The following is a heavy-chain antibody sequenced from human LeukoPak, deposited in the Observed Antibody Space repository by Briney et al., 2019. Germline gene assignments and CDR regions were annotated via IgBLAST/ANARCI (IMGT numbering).Heavy chain of an antibody. CDR3: GKDPNGDYIGAFDM. CDR1: GFTFSSYA. CDR2: ISYDGSNK. D-gene: IGHD4-17*01. V-gene: IGHV3-30-3*01. J-gene: IGHJ3*02. Sequence: GRSLRLSCAASGFTFSSYAMHWVRQAPGKGLEWVAVISYDGSNKYYADSVEGRATISRDNAKNTLYLQMNSLRAEDTAVYYCGKDPNGDYIGAFDMWGQGTMVTVSP.